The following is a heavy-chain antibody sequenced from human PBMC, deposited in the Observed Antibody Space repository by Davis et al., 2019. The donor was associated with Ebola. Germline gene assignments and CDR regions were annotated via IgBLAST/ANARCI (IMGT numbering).Heavy chain of an antibody. CDR2: INSDGSST. D-gene: IGHD2-15*01. J-gene: IGHJ4*02. CDR1: GFTFSSYW. Sequence: GESLKISCAASGFTFSSYWMHWVRQAPGKGLVWVSRINSDGSSTSYADSVKGRFTISRDNAKNTLYLQMNSLRAEDTAVYYCARDWCSGGSCSLVYWGQGTLVTVSS. CDR3: ARDWCSGGSCSLVY. V-gene: IGHV3-74*01.